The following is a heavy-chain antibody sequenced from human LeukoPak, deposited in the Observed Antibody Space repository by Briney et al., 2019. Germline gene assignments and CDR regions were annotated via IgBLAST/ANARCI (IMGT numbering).Heavy chain of an antibody. J-gene: IGHJ5*02. CDR2: IRYDGSNK. CDR3: AKRGMRADWIDP. D-gene: IGHD3-10*01. Sequence: GGSLRLSCAASGFTFSSYGMHWVRQAPGKGLEWVAFIRYDGSNKYYADSVKGRFTISRDNSKNTLYLQMNSLRAEDTAVYYCAKRGMRADWIDPWGQGTLVTVSS. V-gene: IGHV3-30*02. CDR1: GFTFSSYG.